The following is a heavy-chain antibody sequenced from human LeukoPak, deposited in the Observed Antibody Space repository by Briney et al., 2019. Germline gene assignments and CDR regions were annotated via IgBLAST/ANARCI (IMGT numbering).Heavy chain of an antibody. J-gene: IGHJ3*02. D-gene: IGHD5-18*01. CDR3: ARDRSRGLLDAFDI. CDR1: GFTLSSYG. CDR2: FSSSSSFI. Sequence: GGSLRLSCAASGFTLSSYGMSWVRQAPGKGLEWGSSFSSSSSFIYYADSVKGRFTISRDNAKNSLYLQMNSLRAEDTAVYYCARDRSRGLLDAFDIWGQGTMVTVSS. V-gene: IGHV3-21*01.